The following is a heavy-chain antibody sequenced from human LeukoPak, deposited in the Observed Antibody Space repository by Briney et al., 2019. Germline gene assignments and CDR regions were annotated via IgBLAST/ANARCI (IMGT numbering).Heavy chain of an antibody. J-gene: IGHJ6*03. D-gene: IGHD5-24*01. CDR1: RFIFSNYA. V-gene: IGHV3-30*01. Sequence: PGGSLRLSCAASRFIFSNYALHWVRQAPGKGLEWLALISNAGSDKYFVEFVKGRFTISSDNSKNTLYQQMNSLRPEDTAVYYCAKHGSSINYIHNYPDVWGKGATVTVS. CDR3: AKHGSSINYIHNYPDV. CDR2: ISNAGSDK.